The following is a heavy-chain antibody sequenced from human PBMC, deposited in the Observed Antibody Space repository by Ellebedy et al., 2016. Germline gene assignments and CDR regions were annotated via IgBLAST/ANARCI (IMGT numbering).Heavy chain of an antibody. J-gene: IGHJ6*03. CDR3: ARGRISGLIWNRLRRGYYYYYYMDV. CDR2: INPNSGGT. D-gene: IGHD2-21*02. V-gene: IGHV1-2*02. CDR1: GYTFTGYY. Sequence: ASVKVSCXASGYTFTGYYMHWVRQAPGQGLEWMGWINPNSGGTNYAQKFQGRVTMTRDTSISTAYMELSRLRSDDTAVYYCARGRISGLIWNRLRRGYYYYYYMDVWGKGTTVTVSS.